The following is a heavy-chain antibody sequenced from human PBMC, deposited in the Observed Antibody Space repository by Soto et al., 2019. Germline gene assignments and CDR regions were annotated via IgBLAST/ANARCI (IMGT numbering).Heavy chain of an antibody. V-gene: IGHV3-48*01. Sequence: EVQLVESGGGLVQPGGSLRLSCAASGFTFSSYSMNWVRQAPGKGLEWVSYISSSSSTIYYADSVKGRFTTSRDNAKNSLYLQMNSLSAEDTAVYYCAREHERPLYDFWSSYQHMDVWGKGTTVTVSS. CDR3: AREHERPLYDFWSSYQHMDV. CDR1: GFTFSSYS. J-gene: IGHJ6*03. CDR2: ISSSSSTI. D-gene: IGHD3-3*01.